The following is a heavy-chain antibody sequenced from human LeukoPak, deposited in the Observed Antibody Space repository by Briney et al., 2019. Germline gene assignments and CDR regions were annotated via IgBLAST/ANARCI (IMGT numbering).Heavy chain of an antibody. V-gene: IGHV3-48*01. Sequence: GGSLRLSCAASGFTFSSYSMNWVRQAPGKGLEWISYISSSSSIIYYADSVKGRFTISRDNAKNSLYLQMNSLRAEDTAVYYCARSSSGWYMDYWGQGTPVTVSS. CDR1: GFTFSSYS. J-gene: IGHJ4*02. CDR3: ARSSSGWYMDY. CDR2: ISSSSSII. D-gene: IGHD6-19*01.